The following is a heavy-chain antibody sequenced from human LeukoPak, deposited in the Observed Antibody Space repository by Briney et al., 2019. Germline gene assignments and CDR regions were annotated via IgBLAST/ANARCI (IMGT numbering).Heavy chain of an antibody. CDR1: GFAFSSYG. CDR2: IRYDGSNK. J-gene: IGHJ4*02. CDR3: AKDGYSSAWYFNWIDY. V-gene: IGHV3-30*02. Sequence: GGPLRLPCAASGFAFSSYGMHWVRQAPGKGREWGTFIRYDGSNKEYADSVKGRFTISRDNSQNTLDLQMNSLRVEDTAIYYCAKDGYSSAWYFNWIDYWGPGTLVTVSS. D-gene: IGHD6-13*01.